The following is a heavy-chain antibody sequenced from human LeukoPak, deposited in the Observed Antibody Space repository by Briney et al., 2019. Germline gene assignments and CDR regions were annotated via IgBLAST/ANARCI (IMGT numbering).Heavy chain of an antibody. CDR3: AKVGYYYDSSGYYPLFDY. CDR2: ISGSGGST. V-gene: IGHV3-23*01. D-gene: IGHD3-22*01. Sequence: GGSLRLSCAASGFTFSSYAMSWVRQAPGKGLEWVSAISGSGGSTYYADSVKGRFTISRDNSKNTLYPQMNSLRAEDTAVYYCAKVGYYYDSSGYYPLFDYWGQGTLVTVSS. CDR1: GFTFSSYA. J-gene: IGHJ4*02.